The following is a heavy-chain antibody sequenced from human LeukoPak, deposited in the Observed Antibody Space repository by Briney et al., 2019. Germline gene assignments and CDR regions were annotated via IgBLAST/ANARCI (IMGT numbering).Heavy chain of an antibody. CDR3: ARGDFDPIYPYFDY. V-gene: IGHV4-59*01. D-gene: IGHD3-9*01. J-gene: IGHJ4*02. CDR2: IYYSRST. CDR1: GGSISSYY. Sequence: SETLSLTCTVPGGSISSYYWSLIRQPPGKGLEWIGYIYYSRSTNYHPSLKSRVTISVDTSKNQFSLKLSSVTAADTAVYYCARGDFDPIYPYFDYWGQGTLVTVSS.